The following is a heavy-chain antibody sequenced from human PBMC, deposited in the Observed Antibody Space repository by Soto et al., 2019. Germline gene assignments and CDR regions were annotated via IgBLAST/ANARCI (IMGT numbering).Heavy chain of an antibody. CDR1: GYTFTGYY. J-gene: IGHJ3*02. CDR3: ARFGSAVDAFDI. Sequence: ASVKVSCKASGYTFTGYYMHWVRQAPGQGLEWMGWINPNSGGTNYAQKFHGRVTMTRDTSISTAYMELSRLRSDDTAEYYCARFGSAVDAFDIWGQGTMVTVSS. V-gene: IGHV1-2*02. D-gene: IGHD3-10*01. CDR2: INPNSGGT.